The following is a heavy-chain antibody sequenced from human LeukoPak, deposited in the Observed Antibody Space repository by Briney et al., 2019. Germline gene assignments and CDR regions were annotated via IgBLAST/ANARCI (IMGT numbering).Heavy chain of an antibody. V-gene: IGHV3-23*01. J-gene: IGHJ6*02. CDR1: GFTFSSFA. Sequence: QPGGSLRLTCAASGFTFSSFAMSWVRQGPGKGLEWASAISGSGHTTYYADSVKGRFTISRDNSKNTLYLQMNSLRAEDTAVYYCASLGSGSYPNYGMDVWGQGTTVTVSS. CDR2: ISGSGHTT. CDR3: ASLGSGSYPNYGMDV. D-gene: IGHD3-10*02.